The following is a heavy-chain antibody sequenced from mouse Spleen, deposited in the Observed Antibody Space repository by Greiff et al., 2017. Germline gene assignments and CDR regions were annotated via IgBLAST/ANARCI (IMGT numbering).Heavy chain of an antibody. CDR1: GFNIKDYY. D-gene: IGHD2-2*01. J-gene: IGHJ1*01. V-gene: IGHV14-1*01. Sequence: VQLQQSGAELVRPGASVKLSCTASGFNIKDYYMHWVKQRPEQGLEWIGRIDPEDGDTEYAPKFQGKATMTADTSSNTAYLQLSSLTSEDTAVYYFSTRGLRRGDFDVWGAGTTVTVSS. CDR2: IDPEDGDT. CDR3: STRGLRRGDFDV.